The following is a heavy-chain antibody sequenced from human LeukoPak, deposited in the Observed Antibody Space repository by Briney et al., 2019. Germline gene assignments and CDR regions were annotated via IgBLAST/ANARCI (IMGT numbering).Heavy chain of an antibody. CDR3: AKDSLRTYYGSGSYPLDY. CDR1: GFTFNNYG. J-gene: IGHJ4*02. Sequence: PGGSLRLSCAASGFTFNNYGMHWVLQAPGKGLEWVAFIRFDGGNKYYADSVKGRFTISRDSSKNTLFLQMNSLRADDTAVYYCAKDSLRTYYGSGSYPLDYWGQGTLVTVSS. D-gene: IGHD3-10*01. CDR2: IRFDGGNK. V-gene: IGHV3-30*02.